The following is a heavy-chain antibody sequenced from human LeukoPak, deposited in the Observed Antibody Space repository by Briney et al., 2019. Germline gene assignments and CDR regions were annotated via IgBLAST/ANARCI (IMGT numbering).Heavy chain of an antibody. CDR3: ARGVGRYYYDSSGYYFDY. J-gene: IGHJ4*02. V-gene: IGHV4-30-4*01. CDR1: GGSISSGDYY. Sequence: PSETLSLTCTVSGGSISSGDYYWSWIRQPPGKGLEWIGYTYYSGSTYYNPSLKGRVTISVDTSKNQFSLKLSSVTAADTAVYYCARGVGRYYYDSSGYYFDYWGQGTLVTVSS. CDR2: TYYSGST. D-gene: IGHD3-22*01.